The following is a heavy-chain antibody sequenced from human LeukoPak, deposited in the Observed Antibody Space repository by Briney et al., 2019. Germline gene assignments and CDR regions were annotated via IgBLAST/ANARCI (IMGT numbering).Heavy chain of an antibody. J-gene: IGHJ4*02. CDR2: IWYDSSKE. V-gene: IGHV3-33*06. CDR1: GLSVSKYA. D-gene: IGHD2-2*01. CDR3: AKDLCSSSTCTFDY. Sequence: GGSLRLSCGASGLSVSKYAMHWVRQAPGKGLEWVAVIWYDSSKEYYLDSVKGRFTISRDNSKNTLYLQMNSLRDEDTAVYYCAKDLCSSSTCTFDYWGQGTLVTVSS.